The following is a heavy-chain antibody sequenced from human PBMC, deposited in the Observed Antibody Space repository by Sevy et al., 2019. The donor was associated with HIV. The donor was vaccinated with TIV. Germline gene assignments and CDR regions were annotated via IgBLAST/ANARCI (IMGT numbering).Heavy chain of an antibody. J-gene: IGHJ5*02. Sequence: SETLSLTCTVSGGSISSGDYYWSWIRQPPGKGREWSGYIYYSGSTYSNPSLRSRVTISVDTSKNRLCLKLSSVTAADTAVYYCARAEWIQLWLEGGNWFDPWGQGTLVTVSS. D-gene: IGHD5-18*01. CDR2: IYYSGST. CDR3: ARAEWIQLWLEGGNWFDP. V-gene: IGHV4-30-4*01. CDR1: GGSISSGDYY.